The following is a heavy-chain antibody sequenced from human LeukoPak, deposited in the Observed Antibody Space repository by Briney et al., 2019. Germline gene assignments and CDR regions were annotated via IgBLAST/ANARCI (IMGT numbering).Heavy chain of an antibody. Sequence: GGSLRLSCAASGFTFSNYLMSWVRQVPGKGLEWVSSISGSGGSTDYADSVKGRFSISRDNSKNTIYLQLNSLRAEDTAIYYCAKDQSREWLGELLSGFDYWGQGTRVTVSS. D-gene: IGHD3-10*01. V-gene: IGHV3-23*01. J-gene: IGHJ4*02. CDR2: ISGSGGST. CDR3: AKDQSREWLGELLSGFDY. CDR1: GFTFSNYL.